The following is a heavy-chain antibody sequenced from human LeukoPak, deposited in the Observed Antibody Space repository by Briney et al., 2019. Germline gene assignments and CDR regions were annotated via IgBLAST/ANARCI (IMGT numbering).Heavy chain of an antibody. V-gene: IGHV3-30*18. CDR1: GFTFSSYG. D-gene: IGHD6-13*01. Sequence: GGSLRLSCAASGFTFSSYGMHWVRQAPGKGLEWVAVISYDGSNKYYADSVKGRFTISRDNSKNTLYLQMNSPRAEDTAVYYCAKVRIAADTYYYYGMDVWGQGTTVTVSS. CDR2: ISYDGSNK. J-gene: IGHJ6*02. CDR3: AKVRIAADTYYYYGMDV.